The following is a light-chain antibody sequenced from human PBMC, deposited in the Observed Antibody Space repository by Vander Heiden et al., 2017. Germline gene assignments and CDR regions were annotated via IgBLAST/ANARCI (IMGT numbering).Light chain of an antibody. V-gene: IGLV2-14*01. CDR3: SSYTSSSTLGV. J-gene: IGLJ2*01. CDR2: EVS. CDR1: SSDVGGYNY. Sequence: QSALTQPASVSGSPGQPLTISCTGTSSDVGGYNYVSWYQQHPGKAPKLMIYEVSHRPSGVSNRFSGSKSGNTASLTISGLQAEDEADYYCSSYTSSSTLGVFGGGTKLTVL.